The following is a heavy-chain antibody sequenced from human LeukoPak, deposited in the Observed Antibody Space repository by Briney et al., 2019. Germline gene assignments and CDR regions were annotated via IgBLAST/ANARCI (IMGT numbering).Heavy chain of an antibody. J-gene: IGHJ2*01. CDR1: GFTFRTYD. V-gene: IGHV3-13*01. D-gene: IGHD3-22*01. CDR2: IGTAGHT. CDR3: ARADSSGYSLFDL. Sequence: GGSPRLSCAASGFTFRTYDMHWVRQGPGQGLEWVSAIGTAGHTYYSASVKGRFTISREDAKNSLYLQMNSLRAGDTAVYYCARADSSGYSLFDLWGRGTLVTVSS.